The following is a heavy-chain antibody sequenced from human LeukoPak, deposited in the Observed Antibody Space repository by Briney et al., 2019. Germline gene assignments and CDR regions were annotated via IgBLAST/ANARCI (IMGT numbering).Heavy chain of an antibody. Sequence: ASVKVSCQASGYTFTSYAMHWVRQAAGQRLEWMGWINAGNGNTKYLQKFQGRVTITRDTSASTGYMELSSLRSEDTAVYYCARVRGSGAAGFDYWGQGTLVTVSS. D-gene: IGHD3-10*01. V-gene: IGHV1-3*01. J-gene: IGHJ4*02. CDR1: GYTFTSYA. CDR2: INAGNGNT. CDR3: ARVRGSGAAGFDY.